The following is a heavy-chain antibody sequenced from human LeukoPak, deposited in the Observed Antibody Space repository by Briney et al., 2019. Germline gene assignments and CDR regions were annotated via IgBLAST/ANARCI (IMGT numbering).Heavy chain of an antibody. Sequence: ASVKVSCKASGYTFTSYYIHWMRQAPGQGLEWMGILNPSGGRTSYAQKFQGRVTMTRDTSTSTVYMALSSLRSEDTAVYSCARDAYCGGDCPSRAMDVWGQGTTVTVSS. CDR2: LNPSGGRT. D-gene: IGHD2-21*02. CDR3: ARDAYCGGDCPSRAMDV. V-gene: IGHV1-46*01. J-gene: IGHJ6*02. CDR1: GYTFTSYY.